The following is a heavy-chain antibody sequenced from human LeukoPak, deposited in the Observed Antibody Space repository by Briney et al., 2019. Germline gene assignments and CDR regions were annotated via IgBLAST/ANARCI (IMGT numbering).Heavy chain of an antibody. V-gene: IGHV3-23*01. J-gene: IGHJ4*02. CDR2: ITSGGGNT. CDR3: AKDGTGCGGDCYSDY. D-gene: IGHD2-21*02. Sequence: PGGSLTLSCAASGFTFSDYGLSWFRQAPGKGLEGVSAITSGGGNTYYADSVKARSTISRDNSKNTLYLQMNSLRAEDTALYYCAKDGTGCGGDCYSDYWGQGTLVTVSS. CDR1: GFTFSDYG.